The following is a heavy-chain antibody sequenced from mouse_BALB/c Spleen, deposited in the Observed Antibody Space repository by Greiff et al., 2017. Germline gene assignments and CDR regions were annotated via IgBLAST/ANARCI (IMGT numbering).Heavy chain of an antibody. V-gene: IGHV1-7*01. Sequence: QVQLQQSGAELAKPGASVKMSCKASGYTFTSYWMHWVKQRPGQGLEWIGYINPSTGYTEYNQKFKDKATLTADKSSSTAYMQLSSLTSEDSAVYYCARSSITTVVPTGYYAMDYWGQGTSVTVSS. CDR2: INPSTGYT. D-gene: IGHD1-1*01. J-gene: IGHJ4*01. CDR3: ARSSITTVVPTGYYAMDY. CDR1: GYTFTSYW.